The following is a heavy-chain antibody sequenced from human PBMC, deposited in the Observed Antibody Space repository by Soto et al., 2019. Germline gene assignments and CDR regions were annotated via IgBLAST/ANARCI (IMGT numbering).Heavy chain of an antibody. D-gene: IGHD6-19*01. Sequence: EVQLLESGGGLVQPGGSLRLSCAASGFTFSTYAMNWVRQAPGKGLEWVSGISGSGDSTYYADSVKGRFTVSRDNSKNTLYLQMNSLRAEDTAVFYCAKARSSGWSLDSWGQGTLVTVSS. CDR1: GFTFSTYA. CDR2: ISGSGDST. V-gene: IGHV3-23*01. J-gene: IGHJ4*02. CDR3: AKARSSGWSLDS.